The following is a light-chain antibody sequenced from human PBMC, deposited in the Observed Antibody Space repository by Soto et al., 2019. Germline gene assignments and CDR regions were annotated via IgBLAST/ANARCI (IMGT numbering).Light chain of an antibody. CDR3: TSYTSSSSHVV. CDR1: SGDVGGYDD. V-gene: IGLV2-14*01. Sequence: QSVLTQPASVSGSPGQSITISCTGTSGDVGGYDDVSWYQQHPGKAPKLMIYDVSNRPSGVSNRFSASKSGNTASLTISGLQAEDEADYYCTSYTSSSSHVVFGGGTKLTVL. CDR2: DVS. J-gene: IGLJ2*01.